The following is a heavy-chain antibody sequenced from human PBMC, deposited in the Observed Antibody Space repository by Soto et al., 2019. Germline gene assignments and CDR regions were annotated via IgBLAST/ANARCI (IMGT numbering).Heavy chain of an antibody. CDR3: TTRNIYYDSSGPNDY. CDR2: IKSKTDGGTT. Sequence: VGSLRLSCAASGFTFSNAWMNWVRQAPGKGLEWVGRIKSKTDGGTTDYAAPVKGRFTISRDDSKNTLYLQMNSLKTEDTAVYYCTTRNIYYDSSGPNDYWGQGTLVTVSS. CDR1: GFTFSNAW. J-gene: IGHJ4*02. D-gene: IGHD3-22*01. V-gene: IGHV3-15*07.